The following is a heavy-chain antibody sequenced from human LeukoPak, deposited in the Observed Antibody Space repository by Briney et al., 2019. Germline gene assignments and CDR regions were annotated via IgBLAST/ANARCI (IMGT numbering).Heavy chain of an antibody. Sequence: PSETLSLTCTVSGGSISSRSYYWGWIRQPPGKGLEWIGSIYYSGSTYYNPSLKSRVTISVDTSKNQFSLKLSSVTAADTAVYYCARQPGDSDGFWFDPWGQGTLVTVSS. D-gene: IGHD7-27*01. CDR3: ARQPGDSDGFWFDP. J-gene: IGHJ5*02. CDR1: GGSISSRSYY. CDR2: IYYSGST. V-gene: IGHV4-39*01.